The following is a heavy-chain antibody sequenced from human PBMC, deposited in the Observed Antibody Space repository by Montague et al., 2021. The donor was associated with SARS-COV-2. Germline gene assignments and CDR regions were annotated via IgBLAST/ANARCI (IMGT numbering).Heavy chain of an antibody. Sequence: SLRLSCAASGFTFSSYWMHWVRQAPGKGLVWVSRINSDGSSTSYADSVKGRFTISRDNAKNTLYLQMNSLRAEDTAVYYCARVLYYYSRFDYWGQGTLVTVSS. J-gene: IGHJ4*02. CDR3: ARVLYYYSRFDY. CDR1: GFTFSSYW. V-gene: IGHV3-74*01. D-gene: IGHD3-10*01. CDR2: INSDGSST.